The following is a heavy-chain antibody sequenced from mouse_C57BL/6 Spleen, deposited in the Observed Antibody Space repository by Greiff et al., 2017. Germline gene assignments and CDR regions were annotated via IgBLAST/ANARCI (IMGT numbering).Heavy chain of an antibody. CDR1: GFTFTTYA. Sequence: EVKVEESGGGLVQPKGSLKLSCAASGFTFTTYAMHWVRQAPGQGLEWVARIRSKSSTFATYYPDSVTDRFTISRDDSQSILSLQMNNLKTEDTVMYYCVRAGGDYFYAMDYWGQGTSVTVSS. CDR2: IRSKSSTFAT. V-gene: IGHV10-3*01. D-gene: IGHD2-13*01. CDR3: VRAGGDYFYAMDY. J-gene: IGHJ4*01.